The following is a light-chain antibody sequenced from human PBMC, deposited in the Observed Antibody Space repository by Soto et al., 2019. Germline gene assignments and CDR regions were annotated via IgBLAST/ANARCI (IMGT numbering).Light chain of an antibody. CDR2: GVT. Sequence: QSVLTQPASVSWSPGQSITVSCTGTSSDVGGYNYVSWYQQHPGKAPRLMIYGVTNRPSGVSNRFSGSKSGNTASLTISGLQAEDEADYYCSSYRRGSTYVFGTGTKVTVL. CDR1: SSDVGGYNY. V-gene: IGLV2-14*01. J-gene: IGLJ1*01. CDR3: SSYRRGSTYV.